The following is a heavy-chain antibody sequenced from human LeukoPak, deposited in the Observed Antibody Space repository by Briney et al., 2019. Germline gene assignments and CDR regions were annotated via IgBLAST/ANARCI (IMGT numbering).Heavy chain of an antibody. J-gene: IGHJ4*02. CDR2: IYSGGST. CDR3: ARDLLVRGPFDY. V-gene: IGHV3-66*01. D-gene: IGHD1-26*01. Sequence: GGSLRLSCAASGFTFSSYSMNWVRQAPGKGLEWVSVIYSGGSTYYADSVKGRFTISRDNSKNTLYLQMNSLRAEDTAVYYCARDLLVRGPFDYWGQGTLVTVSS. CDR1: GFTFSSYS.